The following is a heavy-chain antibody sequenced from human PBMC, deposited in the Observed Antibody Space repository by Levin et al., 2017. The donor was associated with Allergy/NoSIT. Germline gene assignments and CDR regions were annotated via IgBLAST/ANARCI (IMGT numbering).Heavy chain of an antibody. D-gene: IGHD4-23*01. V-gene: IGHV4-4*02. J-gene: IGHJ2*01. Sequence: PSETLSLTCAVSGGSISSSNWWSWVRQPPGKGLEWIGEIYHSGSTNYNPSLKSRVTISVDKSKNQFSLKLSSVTAADTAVYYCARDLATTVVTPEYFDLWGRGTLVTVSS. CDR3: ARDLATTVVTPEYFDL. CDR1: GGSISSSNW. CDR2: IYHSGST.